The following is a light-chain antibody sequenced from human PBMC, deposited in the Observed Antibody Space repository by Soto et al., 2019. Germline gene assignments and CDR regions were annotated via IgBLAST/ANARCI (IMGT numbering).Light chain of an antibody. Sequence: EIVLTQSPGTLSLSPGERATLSCWASQSVSTYLAWYQQKPGQAPRLLIYGASSRATGIPDRFSGNGSGRDFNLTISRLEPGDSAVYYCQQYDNSPWTFGQGTKVEMK. V-gene: IGKV3-20*01. CDR3: QQYDNSPWT. J-gene: IGKJ1*01. CDR1: QSVSTY. CDR2: GAS.